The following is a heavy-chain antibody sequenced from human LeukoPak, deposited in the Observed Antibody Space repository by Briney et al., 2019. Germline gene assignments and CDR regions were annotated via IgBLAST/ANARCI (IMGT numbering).Heavy chain of an antibody. J-gene: IGHJ6*02. Sequence: PGGSLRLSCAASGFTFSTYGMHWVRQAPGKGLEWVAFIRYDGSNKYYADSVKGRFTISRDNSKNTLYLQMNSLRAEDTAVYYCAKDIGQQLVHGHYYGMDVWGQGTTVTVSS. CDR2: IRYDGSNK. D-gene: IGHD6-13*01. CDR3: AKDIGQQLVHGHYYGMDV. V-gene: IGHV3-30*02. CDR1: GFTFSTYG.